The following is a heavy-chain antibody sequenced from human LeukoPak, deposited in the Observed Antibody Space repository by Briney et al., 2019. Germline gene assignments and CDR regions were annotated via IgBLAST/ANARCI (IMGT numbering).Heavy chain of an antibody. CDR1: GYTFTSYG. V-gene: IGHV1-18*01. Sequence: ASVKVSCKASGYTFTSYGISWVRQAPGQGLEWMGWIGAYNGNTNYAQKLQGRVTMTTDTSTSTAYMELRSLRSDDTAVYYCARGTDYYDSSGYYYGYWGQGTLVTVSS. CDR3: ARGTDYYDSSGYYYGY. J-gene: IGHJ4*02. D-gene: IGHD3-22*01. CDR2: IGAYNGNT.